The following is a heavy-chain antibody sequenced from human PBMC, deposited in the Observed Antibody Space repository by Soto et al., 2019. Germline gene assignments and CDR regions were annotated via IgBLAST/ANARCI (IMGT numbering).Heavy chain of an antibody. D-gene: IGHD4-17*01. CDR3: ARRATTVTYDAFDI. CDR1: GGSISSSSYY. J-gene: IGHJ3*02. CDR2: IYYSGTA. V-gene: IGHV4-39*01. Sequence: QLQLQESGPGLVKPSETLSLTCTVSGGSISSSSYYWGWIRQPPGKGLEWIGSIYYSGTAHYTPSLKSRLALSVDTSKNQFSLNLSAVTAADTTVYYCARRATTVTYDAFDIWGQGTMVTVSS.